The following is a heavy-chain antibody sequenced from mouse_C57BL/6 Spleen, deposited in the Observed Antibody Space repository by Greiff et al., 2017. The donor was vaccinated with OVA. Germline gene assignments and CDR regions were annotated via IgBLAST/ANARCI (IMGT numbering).Heavy chain of an antibody. CDR3: ARNRGDSSGPFAY. V-gene: IGHV1-80*01. J-gene: IGHJ3*01. Sequence: VKVVESGAELVKPGASVKISCKASGYAFSSYWMNWVKQRPGKGLEWIGQIYPGDGDTNYNGKFKGKATLTADKSSSTAYMQLSSLTSEDSAVYFCARNRGDSSGPFAYWGQGTLVTVSA. D-gene: IGHD3-2*02. CDR2: IYPGDGDT. CDR1: GYAFSSYW.